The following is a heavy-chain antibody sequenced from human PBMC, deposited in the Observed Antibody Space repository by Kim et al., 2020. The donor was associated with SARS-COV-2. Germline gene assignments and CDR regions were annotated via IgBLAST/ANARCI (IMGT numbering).Heavy chain of an antibody. J-gene: IGHJ4*02. D-gene: IGHD5-18*01. CDR2: INPSGGST. CDR3: ARDRREYTALVTGVDY. CDR1: GYTFSNYY. Sequence: ASVKVSCKASGYTFSNYYIHWVRQAPGQGLEWMGVINPSGGSTNYAQRFQGRLTMTSDTSTSTVYMDLSSLRSEDTAMYYCARDRREYTALVTGVDYWGQGTLVTVSS. V-gene: IGHV1-46*01.